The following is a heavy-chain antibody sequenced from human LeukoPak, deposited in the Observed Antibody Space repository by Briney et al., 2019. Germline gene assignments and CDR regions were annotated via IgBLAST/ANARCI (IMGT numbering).Heavy chain of an antibody. CDR2: INGGDGDT. D-gene: IGHD3-22*01. Sequence: ASVKVSCKASGYTFTTYAIHWVRQAPGQRPEWMGWINGGDGDTRYSQKFQDRVTITRDTSASTAYMELSSLRSEDTAVYYCARDQGITMIVVVITGMDVWGQGTTVTVSS. CDR1: GYTFTTYA. J-gene: IGHJ6*02. V-gene: IGHV1-3*01. CDR3: ARDQGITMIVVVITGMDV.